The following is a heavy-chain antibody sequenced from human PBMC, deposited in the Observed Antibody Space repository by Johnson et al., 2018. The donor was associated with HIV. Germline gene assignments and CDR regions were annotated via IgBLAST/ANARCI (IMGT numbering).Heavy chain of an antibody. D-gene: IGHD3-10*01. CDR1: GFTFSSYA. J-gene: IGHJ3*02. CDR2: ISYDGSNN. V-gene: IGHV3-30*14. Sequence: QVQLVESGGGVVQPGRSLRLSCAASGFTFSSYAMHWVRQAPGKGLEWVAVISYDGSNNYYADSVKGRFTISRANSKNTLYLQMNSLRAGDTAVYYFARVMVQGDAFDIWGQGTMVTVSS. CDR3: ARVMVQGDAFDI.